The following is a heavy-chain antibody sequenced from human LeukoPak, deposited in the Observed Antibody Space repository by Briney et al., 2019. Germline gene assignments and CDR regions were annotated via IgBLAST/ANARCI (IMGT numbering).Heavy chain of an antibody. CDR1: GFTVSSNY. J-gene: IGHJ4*02. D-gene: IGHD3-22*01. CDR2: IYSGGST. CDR3: ARETHYYDSSGYYGAFDY. Sequence: GGSLRLSCAASGFTVSSNYMSWVRQAPGKGLEWVSFIYSGGSTYYADSVKGRFTISRDNSKNTLYLQMNSLRAEDTAVYYCARETHYYDSSGYYGAFDYWGQGTLVTVSS. V-gene: IGHV3-53*01.